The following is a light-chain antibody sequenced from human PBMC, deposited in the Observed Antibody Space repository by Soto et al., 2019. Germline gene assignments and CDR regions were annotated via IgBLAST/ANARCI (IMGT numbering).Light chain of an antibody. CDR3: TSYTSSITYV. Sequence: FALTKPASVSVSPGQSITISCPGTSSDVGGYNFVSWYQHHPGKAPKLIIYDVTNRPSGISNRFSGSKSGNTASLTISGLQAEDEADYYCTSYTSSITYVFGTGTKVTVL. CDR2: DVT. J-gene: IGLJ1*01. V-gene: IGLV2-14*03. CDR1: SSDVGGYNF.